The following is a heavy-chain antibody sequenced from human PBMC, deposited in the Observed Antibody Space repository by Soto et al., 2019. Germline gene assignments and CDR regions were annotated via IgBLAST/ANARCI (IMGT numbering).Heavy chain of an antibody. V-gene: IGHV1-46*01. CDR1: GYIFTNYY. CDR2: INPSGGVT. Sequence: ASVKVSCKASGYIFTNYYMYWVRQAPGQGLEWMGVINPSGGVTNYAQKFQGRVTMTRDTSTSTVYMELNSLKSDDTAVYYCARDLANWGSHYFHYWGQGTPVTVSS. D-gene: IGHD7-27*01. J-gene: IGHJ4*02. CDR3: ARDLANWGSHYFHY.